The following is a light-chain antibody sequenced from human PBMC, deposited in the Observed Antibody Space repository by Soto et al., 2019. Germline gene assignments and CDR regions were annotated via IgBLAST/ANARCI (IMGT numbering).Light chain of an antibody. CDR2: GLS. Sequence: EIVMTQSPATLSLSPGERATLSCRASQRITTVAWYQQKPGQAPRLLIYGLSIRAPGVPARFSVSGSGTEFTLTISSLQPEDFAVYFCQQYYDWPTFGQGTKVDIK. CDR3: QQYYDWPT. V-gene: IGKV3-15*01. J-gene: IGKJ1*01. CDR1: QRITT.